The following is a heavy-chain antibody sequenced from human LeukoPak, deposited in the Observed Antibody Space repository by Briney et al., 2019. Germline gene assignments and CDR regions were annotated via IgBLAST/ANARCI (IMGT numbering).Heavy chain of an antibody. CDR2: IYYSGSA. D-gene: IGHD1-26*01. CDR3: ARHGSGSYYVWFDP. CDR1: GGSLSSSSYY. Sequence: PSETLSLTCTVSGGSLSSSSYYWGWIRQPPGKGLEWIGSIYYSGSAYYNPSLKSRVTISVDTSKNQLSLKLSSVSAADTAVYYCARHGSGSYYVWFDPWGQGTLVTVSS. V-gene: IGHV4-39*01. J-gene: IGHJ5*02.